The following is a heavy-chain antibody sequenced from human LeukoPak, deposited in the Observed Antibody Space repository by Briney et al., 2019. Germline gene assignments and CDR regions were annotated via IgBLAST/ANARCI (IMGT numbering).Heavy chain of an antibody. Sequence: GGSLRLSCAASGLTFSSYEMNWVRQAPGKGLGWVSYISRSGSTVYYADSEKGRFTISRDNAKNSLYLQMNSLRAEDTAVYYCVRYDSSGYYYDYWGQGTLVTVSS. D-gene: IGHD3-22*01. CDR2: ISRSGSTV. J-gene: IGHJ4*02. V-gene: IGHV3-48*03. CDR3: VRYDSSGYYYDY. CDR1: GLTFSSYE.